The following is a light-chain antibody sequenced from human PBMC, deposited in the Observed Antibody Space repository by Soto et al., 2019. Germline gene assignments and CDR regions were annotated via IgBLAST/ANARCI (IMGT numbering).Light chain of an antibody. Sequence: DIQMTQSPASLSASVGDRVTITCRASQGISNYLAWYQQKPGKVPKLLIYAASTLTSGVPSRFSGSGSGADFTRTISSLQPEDVATYYCQKYNSAPRTCGQGTKVEIK. CDR1: QGISNY. V-gene: IGKV1-27*01. J-gene: IGKJ1*01. CDR2: AAS. CDR3: QKYNSAPRT.